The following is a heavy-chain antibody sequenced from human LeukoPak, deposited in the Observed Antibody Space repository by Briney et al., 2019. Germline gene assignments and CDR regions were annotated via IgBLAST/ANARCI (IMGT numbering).Heavy chain of an antibody. J-gene: IGHJ4*02. Sequence: GGSLRLSCAASGFSFSNYGMHWVRQAPDKGLEWVAYIRYDGSQKYYGDSVKGRFTISRDNSKNTVYLQMNSLRDEDTAVYYCARDLLSLPHKYFDSWGQGTLVTVSS. V-gene: IGHV3-30*02. CDR3: ARDLLSLPHKYFDS. D-gene: IGHD3-16*01. CDR2: IRYDGSQK. CDR1: GFSFSNYG.